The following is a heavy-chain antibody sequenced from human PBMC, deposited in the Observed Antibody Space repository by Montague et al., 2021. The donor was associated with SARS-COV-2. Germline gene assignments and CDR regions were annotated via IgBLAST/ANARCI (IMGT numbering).Heavy chain of an antibody. CDR2: IYTSGTT. CDR3: AGGSGLCTVYAWGMDV. V-gene: IGHV4-4*07. CDR1: GGSISSYY. Sequence: SETLSLTCTVSGGSISSYYWSWIRQPPGKGLEWIGRIYTSGTTNYNPSLKSRVTMSVDTSKNQFSLKLSSVTAADTAVYYCAGGSGLCTVYAWGMDVWGQGTTVTVSS. D-gene: IGHD3-10*01. J-gene: IGHJ6*02.